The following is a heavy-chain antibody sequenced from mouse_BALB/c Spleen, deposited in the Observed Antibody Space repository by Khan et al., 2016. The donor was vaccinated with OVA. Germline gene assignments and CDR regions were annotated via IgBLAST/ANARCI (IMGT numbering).Heavy chain of an antibody. CDR2: MSSGSSTI. J-gene: IGHJ1*01. V-gene: IGHV5-17*02. CDR3: VRSGGNYHWFFDV. Sequence: EVKLEESGGGLVQPGGSRKLSCAASGFTFSSFGMHWVRQAPKKGLEWVAYMSSGSSTIYYVDTVKGRFTISRDNPKSTVFLKMTSLRSEDTAMYYCVRSGGNYHWFFDVWGPGTSVTVSS. CDR1: GFTFSSFG. D-gene: IGHD2-1*01.